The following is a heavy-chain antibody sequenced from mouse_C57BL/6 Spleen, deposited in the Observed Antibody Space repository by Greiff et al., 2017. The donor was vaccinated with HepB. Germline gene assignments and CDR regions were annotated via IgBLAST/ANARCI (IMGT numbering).Heavy chain of an antibody. D-gene: IGHD2-4*01. J-gene: IGHJ3*01. V-gene: IGHV1-59*01. CDR1: GYTFTSYW. CDR2: IDPSDSYT. Sequence: VQLQQSGAELVRPGTSVKLSCKASGYTFTSYWMHWVKQRPGQGLEWIGVIDPSDSYTNYNQKFKGKATLTVDTSSSTAYMQLSSLTSEDSAVYYCARYYDYDGAYWGQGTLVTVSA. CDR3: ARYYDYDGAY.